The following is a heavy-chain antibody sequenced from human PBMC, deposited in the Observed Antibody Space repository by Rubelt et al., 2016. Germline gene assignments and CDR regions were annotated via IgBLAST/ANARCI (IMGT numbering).Heavy chain of an antibody. D-gene: IGHD4-17*01. V-gene: IGHV4-39*01. CDR3: ARPSDDGDYIGY. CDR1: GGSLSSSAYY. J-gene: IGHJ4*02. CDR2: IYSGWGA. Sequence: QLQLQESGPGLVKPSETLSLTCTVSGGSLSSSAYYWGWIRQPPGKGLEWIGSIYSGWGADCNPSLKSRVTISVDTSNHQVALKRSSWTAADTVGYYWARPSDDGDYIGYWGRGTPVTVSS.